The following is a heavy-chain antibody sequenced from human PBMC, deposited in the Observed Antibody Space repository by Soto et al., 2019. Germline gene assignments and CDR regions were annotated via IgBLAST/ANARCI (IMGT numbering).Heavy chain of an antibody. CDR1: GGSISCYY. CDR2: IYYSGST. J-gene: IGHJ4*02. V-gene: IGHV4-59*08. D-gene: IGHD2-15*01. Sequence: SETLSLTCIVSGGSISCYYWSWIRQPPGKGLEWIGYIYYSGSTNYNPSLKSRATISVDTSKNQFSLKLSSVTAADTAVYYCARQGYSGYDCSGGSCEIDYWGQGTLVTVSS. CDR3: ARQGYSGYDCSGGSCEIDY.